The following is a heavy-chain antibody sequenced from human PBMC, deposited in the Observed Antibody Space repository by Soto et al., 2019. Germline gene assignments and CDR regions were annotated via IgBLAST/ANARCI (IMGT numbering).Heavy chain of an antibody. CDR2: INQDGSEK. Sequence: GALRLSCAASGFTFSSYWMSWVRQAPGKGLEWVANINQDGSEKYYVDSVKGRFTISRDSAKNSLYLQMNSLRAEDTAVYYCARAHRYCSGGSCYPAPIDYWGQGTLVTVS. J-gene: IGHJ4*02. CDR3: ARAHRYCSGGSCYPAPIDY. V-gene: IGHV3-7*03. D-gene: IGHD2-15*01. CDR1: GFTFSSYW.